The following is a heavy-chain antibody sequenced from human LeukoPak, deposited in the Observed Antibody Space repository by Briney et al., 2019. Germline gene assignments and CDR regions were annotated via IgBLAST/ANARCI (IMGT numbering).Heavy chain of an antibody. CDR1: GFTFSSYA. V-gene: IGHV3-23*01. CDR3: AKDQEMATKSGPGY. CDR2: ISGSGGST. J-gene: IGHJ4*02. Sequence: GGSLRLSCAASGFTFSSYAMSWVRQAPGKGLEWVSAISGSGGSTYYADSVKGRFTISRDNSKNTLYLQMNSLRAEDTAVYYCAKDQEMATKSGPGYWGQGTLVTVSS. D-gene: IGHD5-24*01.